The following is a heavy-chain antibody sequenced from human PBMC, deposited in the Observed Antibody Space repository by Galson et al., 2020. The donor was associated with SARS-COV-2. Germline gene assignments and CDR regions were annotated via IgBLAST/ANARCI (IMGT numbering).Heavy chain of an antibody. Sequence: NSWESLRLSCAVSGFSFSRYTKNWVRQAPRKGLELVSSISSSGTFVYYADSVKGRFTISRDNARNSLSLLMNSLRAEDTAVYYCTRGEGYCSGISCYRIDEWGQGTLVTVPS. V-gene: IGHV3-21*01. CDR3: TRGEGYCSGISCYRIDE. D-gene: IGHD2-2*01. J-gene: IGHJ4*02. CDR2: ISSSGTFV. CDR1: GFSFSRYT.